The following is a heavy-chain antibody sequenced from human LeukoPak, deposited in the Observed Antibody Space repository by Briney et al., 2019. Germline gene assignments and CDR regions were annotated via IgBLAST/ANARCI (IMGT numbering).Heavy chain of an antibody. Sequence: SVKVSCKASGGTFSSYAISWVRQAPGQGLERMGGIIPIFGTANYAQKFQGRVTITADKSTSTAYMELSSLRSEDTAVYYCARGYSYGFSYYYYMDVWGKGTTVTVSS. CDR1: GGTFSSYA. V-gene: IGHV1-69*06. CDR2: IIPIFGTA. J-gene: IGHJ6*03. D-gene: IGHD5-18*01. CDR3: ARGYSYGFSYYYYMDV.